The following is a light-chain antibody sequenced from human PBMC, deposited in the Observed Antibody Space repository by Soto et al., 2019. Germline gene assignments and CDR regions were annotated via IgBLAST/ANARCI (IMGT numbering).Light chain of an antibody. Sequence: SYELTQPPSVSVAPGQTAMITCVGNNIGTKSLHWYQQKPGQATLLVIYDDGDRPSWIPERFSVSNSGNTATLTITRVEDADEADYFSHVWDTNSDHREVFGNGTKVTVL. J-gene: IGLJ1*01. CDR2: DDG. V-gene: IGLV3-21*02. CDR1: NIGTKS. CDR3: HVWDTNSDHREV.